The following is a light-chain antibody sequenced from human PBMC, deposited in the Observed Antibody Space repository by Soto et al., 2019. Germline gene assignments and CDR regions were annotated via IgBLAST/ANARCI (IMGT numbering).Light chain of an antibody. CDR2: EDN. CDR1: SGSIASNY. V-gene: IGLV6-57*01. Sequence: NFMLTQPHSASESPGKTVTISCTRSSGSIASNYVQWYQQRPGSSPTTVIFEDNQRPSGVPDRFSGSIDSSSNSASLTISGLKTEDEAAYYCQSFDSSNQVFGGGTKLTVL. CDR3: QSFDSSNQV. J-gene: IGLJ3*02.